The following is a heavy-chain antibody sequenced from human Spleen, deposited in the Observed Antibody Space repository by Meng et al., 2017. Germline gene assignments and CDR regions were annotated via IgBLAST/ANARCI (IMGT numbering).Heavy chain of an antibody. Sequence: VKLVQSGAGVKKPGALVHVSCKASGYTLSRDGFSWVRQAPGQGLEWLGWINTYTGKTDYAQKFQGRVTLTTDTFTSTAYMELRSLRSDDTAVYYCVTRGNPYLNCWGQGTLVTVSS. CDR2: INTYTGKT. V-gene: IGHV1-18*01. CDR1: GYTLSRDG. J-gene: IGHJ4*02. CDR3: VTRGNPYLNC.